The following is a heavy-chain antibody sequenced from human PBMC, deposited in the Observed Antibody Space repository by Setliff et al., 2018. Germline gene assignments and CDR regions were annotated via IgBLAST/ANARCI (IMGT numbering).Heavy chain of an antibody. V-gene: IGHV2-5*01. CDR1: GFSLSTSGVG. J-gene: IGHJ6*03. Sequence: GSGPTLVNPTQTLTLTCTFSGFSLSTSGVGVGWIRQPPGKALEWLALIYWNDDKRYSPSLKSRLTITKDTSKNQVVLTMTNMYPVDTATYYCAHTLKVRRWYSYYYYYYMDVWGKGTTVTVSS. CDR2: IYWNDDK. D-gene: IGHD6-13*01. CDR3: AHTLKVRRWYSYYYYYYMDV.